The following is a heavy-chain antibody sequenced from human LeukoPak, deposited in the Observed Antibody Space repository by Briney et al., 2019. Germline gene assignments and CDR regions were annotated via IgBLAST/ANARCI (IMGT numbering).Heavy chain of an antibody. V-gene: IGHV1-18*04. CDR1: GYTFTGYY. J-gene: IGHJ5*02. CDR2: ISVYNGHT. Sequence: PSVKVSCKPSGYTFTGYYMHWVRQAPAQGLEWMGWISVYNGHTNYAQNLQGIVTMTTDTSTSTAYMELRNVRSEDTAVYYCARDNSVRDEAWWFNPWGQGTLVTVSS. CDR3: ARDNSVRDEAWWFNP. D-gene: IGHD5-24*01.